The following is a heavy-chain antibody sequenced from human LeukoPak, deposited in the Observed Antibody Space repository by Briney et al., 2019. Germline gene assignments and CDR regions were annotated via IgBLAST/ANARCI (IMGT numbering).Heavy chain of an antibody. V-gene: IGHV3-30*18. CDR1: GFTFSSYG. Sequence: GRSLRLSCAASGFTFSSYGMHWVRQAPGKGLEWVAVVSFDGSDKYYADSVKGRFTISRDNSKNTLYLHMNRLRAEDTAVYYCAKDPYSYGFTGDYWGQGTQVTVSS. J-gene: IGHJ4*02. D-gene: IGHD5-18*01. CDR3: AKDPYSYGFTGDY. CDR2: VSFDGSDK.